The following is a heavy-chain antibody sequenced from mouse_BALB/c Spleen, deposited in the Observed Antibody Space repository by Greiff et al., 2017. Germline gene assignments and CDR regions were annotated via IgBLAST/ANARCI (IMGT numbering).Heavy chain of an antibody. CDR1: GFTFSSFG. Sequence: EVKLVESGGGLVQPGGSRKLSCAASGFTFSSFGMHWVRQAPEKGLEWVAYISSGSSTIYYADTVKGRFTISRDNPKNTLFLQMTSLRSEDTAMYYCARLGEGAYWVQGTLVTVSA. J-gene: IGHJ3*01. CDR2: ISSGSSTI. CDR3: ARLGEGAY. V-gene: IGHV5-17*02. D-gene: IGHD4-1*01.